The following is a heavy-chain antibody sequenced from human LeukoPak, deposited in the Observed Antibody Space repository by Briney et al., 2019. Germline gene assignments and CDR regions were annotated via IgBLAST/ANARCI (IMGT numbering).Heavy chain of an antibody. V-gene: IGHV1-2*02. J-gene: IGHJ5*02. Sequence: ASVKVSCKASGYTFTAYYMHWVRQAPGQGLEWMGWIDPNSGATDSAQKFQGRVTVTRDTSINTVYMELSRLTSDDTAVYYCARGRASLTAWSVPWGQGTLVTVSS. D-gene: IGHD1-20*01. CDR2: IDPNSGAT. CDR3: ARGRASLTAWSVP. CDR1: GYTFTAYY.